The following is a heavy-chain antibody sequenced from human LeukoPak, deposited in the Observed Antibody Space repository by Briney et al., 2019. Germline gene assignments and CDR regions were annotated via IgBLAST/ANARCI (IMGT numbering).Heavy chain of an antibody. CDR2: IYYSGST. CDR3: ARDGRVYCGGDCEVHPTNWFDP. V-gene: IGHV4-39*07. D-gene: IGHD2-21*02. J-gene: IGHJ5*02. CDR1: GGSISSSSYY. Sequence: SETLSLTCTVSGGSISSSSYYWGWIRQPPGKGLEWIGSIYYSGSTYYNPSLKSRVTISVDTSKNQFSLKLSSVTAADTAVYYCARDGRVYCGGDCEVHPTNWFDPWGQGTLVTVSS.